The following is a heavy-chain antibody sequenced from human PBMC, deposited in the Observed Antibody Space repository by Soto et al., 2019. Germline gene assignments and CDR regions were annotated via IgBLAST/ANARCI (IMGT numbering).Heavy chain of an antibody. D-gene: IGHD6-6*01. Sequence: GGSLRLSCAASGFTFSSYSMNWVRQAPGKGLEWVSYISSSSSTIYYADSVKGRFTISRDNAKNSLYLQMNSLRAEVTAVYYCARDRPGRGPSWFDPWGQGTLVTVSS. CDR3: ARDRPGRGPSWFDP. CDR1: GFTFSSYS. CDR2: ISSSSSTI. J-gene: IGHJ5*02. V-gene: IGHV3-48*01.